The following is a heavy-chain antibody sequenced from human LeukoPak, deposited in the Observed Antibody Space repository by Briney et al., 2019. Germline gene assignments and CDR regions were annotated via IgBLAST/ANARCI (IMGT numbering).Heavy chain of an antibody. V-gene: IGHV3-23*01. CDR1: GFTFSSYS. CDR3: ARGGYTTWFDP. CDR2: IRSNGGDT. J-gene: IGHJ5*02. D-gene: IGHD2-15*01. Sequence: QTGGSLRLSCAASGFTFSSYSMTWVRQAPGKGLEWVSTIRSNGGDTFYTDFVKGRFTISRDNSKNTLYLEMNSLGAEDTAVYYCARGGYTTWFDPWGQGTLVTVSS.